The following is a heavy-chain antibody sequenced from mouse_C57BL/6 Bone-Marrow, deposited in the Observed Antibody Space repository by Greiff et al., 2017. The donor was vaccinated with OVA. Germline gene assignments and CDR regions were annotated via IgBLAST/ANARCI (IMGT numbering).Heavy chain of an antibody. Sequence: QVQLKESGAELAKPGASVKLSCKASGYTFTSYWMHWVKQRPGQGLEWIGYINPSSGYTKYNQKFKDKATLTADKSSSTAYMQLSSLTYEDSAVYYCARRASGYYDYDGYFDYWGQGTTLTVSS. CDR3: ARRASGYYDYDGYFDY. V-gene: IGHV1-7*01. D-gene: IGHD2-4*01. J-gene: IGHJ2*01. CDR2: INPSSGYT. CDR1: GYTFTSYW.